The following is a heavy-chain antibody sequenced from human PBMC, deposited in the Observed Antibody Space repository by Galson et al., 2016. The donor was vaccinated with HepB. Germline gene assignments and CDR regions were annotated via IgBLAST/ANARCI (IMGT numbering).Heavy chain of an antibody. V-gene: IGHV3-74*01. J-gene: IGHJ4*02. D-gene: IGHD1-7*01. CDR3: ARGGMYNWDSFDY. CDR2: ISSDGSTT. CDR1: GFTFSSYW. Sequence: SLRLSCAVSGFTFSSYWMHWVRQAPGKGLVCVSGISSDGSTTSHADPVKGRFTISRDNAENPLYVQMNSLRAEDTAVYYCARGGMYNWDSFDYWGQGTLVTVSS.